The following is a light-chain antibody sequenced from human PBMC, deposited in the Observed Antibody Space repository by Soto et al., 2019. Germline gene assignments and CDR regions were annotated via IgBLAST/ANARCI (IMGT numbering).Light chain of an antibody. CDR1: TNDINYDS. CDR3: SSQTTTGSWV. CDR2: EVS. Sequence: QSALTQPASVSGPPGQSITISCTGTTNDINYDSVSWYQQHPGNAPKVVISEVSDRPSGVSHRFSGSKSGSTATLSISGLQSEDEGVYFCSSQTTTGSWVFGGGTKLTV. V-gene: IGLV2-14*01. J-gene: IGLJ3*02.